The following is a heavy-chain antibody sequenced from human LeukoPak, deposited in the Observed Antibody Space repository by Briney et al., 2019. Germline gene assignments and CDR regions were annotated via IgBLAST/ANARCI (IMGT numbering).Heavy chain of an antibody. CDR3: ARGGITMVRGVITHYGMDV. Sequence: SQTLSLTCAVSGGSISSGGYSWSWIRQPPGKGLEWIGYIYHSGSTYYNPSLKSRVTISVDRSKNQFSLKLSSVTAADTAVYYCARGGITMVRGVITHYGMDVWGQGTTVTVSS. CDR2: IYHSGST. V-gene: IGHV4-30-2*01. J-gene: IGHJ6*02. CDR1: GGSISSGGYS. D-gene: IGHD3-10*01.